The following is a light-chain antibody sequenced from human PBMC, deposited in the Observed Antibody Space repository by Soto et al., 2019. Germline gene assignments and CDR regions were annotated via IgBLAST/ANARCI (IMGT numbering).Light chain of an antibody. CDR2: CAS. CDR1: QSVGRN. Sequence: EIVMTQSPATLSVSPGERATLSCRASQSVGRNLAWYQQKPGQAPRLLIYCASTRATGIPARFSGSGSGTEFTLTISSLQSEDFAIYSCQQYHHWPPLTFGGGTNVEIK. V-gene: IGKV3-15*01. J-gene: IGKJ4*01. CDR3: QQYHHWPPLT.